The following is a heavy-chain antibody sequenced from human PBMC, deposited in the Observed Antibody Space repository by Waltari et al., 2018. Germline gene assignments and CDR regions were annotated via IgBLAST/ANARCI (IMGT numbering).Heavy chain of an antibody. Sequence: EVHLAESGGGVVQPGGSLRLSCTGSGFRFGDYWMHWVRQAPGKGLEGVSRINVDGGYISYGDSVKCRFTISRDNAKNTVFLQLNSLRADDTAVYFCARKAGSGYPYGPFYYDNWGQGTLVTVSS. CDR3: ARKAGSGYPYGPFYYDN. V-gene: IGHV3-74*01. J-gene: IGHJ4*02. D-gene: IGHD5-12*01. CDR1: GFRFGDYW. CDR2: INVDGGYI.